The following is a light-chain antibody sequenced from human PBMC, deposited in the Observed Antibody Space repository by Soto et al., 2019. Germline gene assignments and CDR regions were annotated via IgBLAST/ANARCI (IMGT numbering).Light chain of an antibody. Sequence: DIRMTQSPSTLSASVGDRVTITCRASQSISSWLAWYQQKPGKAPKLLIYDASSLESGVPSRFSGSGSGTEFTLTISSLQPDDFATYYCQQYNSYSPYTFGQGPSWRSN. CDR1: QSISSW. CDR3: QQYNSYSPYT. CDR2: DAS. V-gene: IGKV1-5*01. J-gene: IGKJ2*01.